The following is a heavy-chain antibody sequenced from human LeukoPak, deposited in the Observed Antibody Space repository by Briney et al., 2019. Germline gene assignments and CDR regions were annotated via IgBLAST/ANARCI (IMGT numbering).Heavy chain of an antibody. CDR2: ISGSGGST. CDR1: GFTFSSYA. J-gene: IGHJ4*02. Sequence: PGGSLRLSCAASGFTFSSYAMSWVRQAPGKGLEWVSAISGSGGSTYYADSVKGRFTISRDNSKNTLYLQMNSLRAEDTAVYYCAKDRDSNLVSDYFDYWGQGTLVTVSS. D-gene: IGHD4-11*01. CDR3: AKDRDSNLVSDYFDY. V-gene: IGHV3-23*01.